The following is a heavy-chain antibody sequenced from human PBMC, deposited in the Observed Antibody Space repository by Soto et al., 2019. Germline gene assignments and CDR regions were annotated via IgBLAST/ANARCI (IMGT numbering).Heavy chain of an antibody. V-gene: IGHV3-7*03. CDR2: IRQDGSEG. CDR3: ARERGSKSMDV. Sequence: GGSLRLSCAASVFTFSDYWMTWVRQAPGKGLEWVANIRQDGSEGSYVDSVKGRFTISRDNAKVSLFLQMNSLRAEDTAVYYCARERGSKSMDVWGQGTTVTVSS. D-gene: IGHD2-15*01. CDR1: VFTFSDYW. J-gene: IGHJ6*02.